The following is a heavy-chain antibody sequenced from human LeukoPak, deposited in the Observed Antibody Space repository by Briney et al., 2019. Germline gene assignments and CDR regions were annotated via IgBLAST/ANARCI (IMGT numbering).Heavy chain of an antibody. V-gene: IGHV4-59*08. CDR1: GASITRDY. Sequence: PETPSLTCTVSGASITRDYWTWIGQSPGKGLEWVGYIYSGGSTKYNPSLKSRLTLSVDTSRNRFSLKLSSVTAADTAVYYCASARYSSGWPYTGGRATSATVSS. CDR3: ASARYSSGWPYT. CDR2: IYSGGST. D-gene: IGHD6-19*01. J-gene: IGHJ2*01.